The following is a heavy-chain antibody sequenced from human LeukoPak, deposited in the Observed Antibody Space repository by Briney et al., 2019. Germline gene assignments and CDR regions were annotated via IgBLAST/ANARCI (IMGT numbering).Heavy chain of an antibody. CDR1: GFTFSSST. CDR3: VRGDSRDY. Sequence: GGSLRLPCAASGFTFSSSTMNWLRQAPGKGLEWVSSIGRSSRDMYYADSVRGRFTISRDNGKNSLFLQMNSLRAEDTSVYYCVRGDSRDYWGQGTLVTVSS. J-gene: IGHJ4*02. D-gene: IGHD6-13*01. CDR2: IGRSSRDM. V-gene: IGHV3-21*01.